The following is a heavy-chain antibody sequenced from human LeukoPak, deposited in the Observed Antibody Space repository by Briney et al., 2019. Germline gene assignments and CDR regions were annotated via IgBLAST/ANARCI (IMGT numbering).Heavy chain of an antibody. CDR2: ISAGGGST. CDR1: GFTFSSYV. CDR3: AREWRYYDSSGYYDY. J-gene: IGHJ4*02. D-gene: IGHD3-22*01. V-gene: IGHV3-23*01. Sequence: GGSLRLSCAASGFTFSSYVMSWVRQAPGKGLEWVAVISAGGGSTYFADSVQGRFTISRDNSKNTLYLQMNSLRAEDTAVYYCAREWRYYDSSGYYDYWGQGTLVTVSS.